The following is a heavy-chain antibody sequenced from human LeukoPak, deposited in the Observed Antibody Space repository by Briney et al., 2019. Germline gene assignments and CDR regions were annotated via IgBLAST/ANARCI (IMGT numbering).Heavy chain of an antibody. D-gene: IGHD3-3*01. Sequence: PSETLSLTCTVSGGSISSYYWSWIRQPPGKGLEWIGSIYYSGSTYYNPSLKSRVTISVDTSKNQFSLKLSSVTAADTAVYYCASQYYDFWSGYPRLFDPWGQGTLVTVSS. CDR1: GGSISSYY. CDR3: ASQYYDFWSGYPRLFDP. J-gene: IGHJ5*02. CDR2: IYYSGST. V-gene: IGHV4-59*05.